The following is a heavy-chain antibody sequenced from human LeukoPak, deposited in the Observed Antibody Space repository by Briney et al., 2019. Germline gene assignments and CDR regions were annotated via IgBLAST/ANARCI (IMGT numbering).Heavy chain of an antibody. CDR3: ARGHYYAFDI. CDR1: GGSISNYY. Sequence: PSETLSLTCTVSGGSISNYYWSWIRQPAGKGLEWIGRIHTSGSTNYNPSLKSRVTTPIDTTKNQFSLKLSSVTAAHTAVYYCARGHYYAFDIWGQGTVVTVSS. CDR2: IHTSGST. V-gene: IGHV4-4*07. D-gene: IGHD3-10*01. J-gene: IGHJ3*02.